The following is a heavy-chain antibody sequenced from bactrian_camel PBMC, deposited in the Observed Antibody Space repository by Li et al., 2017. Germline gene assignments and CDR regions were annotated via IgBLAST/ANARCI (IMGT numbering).Heavy chain of an antibody. CDR1: GYKSYY. CDR3: AAGQGVGWCLDVIRTGAEPDFDY. J-gene: IGHJ6*01. V-gene: IGHV3S63*01. Sequence: HVQLVESGGGSVQAGQSLRLSCVASGYKSYYMAWFRQAPGNEREAVAVIYKGDDKAWYTASVKGRFTISQDNAKNMVYLQMNSLKPEDTAMYYCAAGQGVGWCLDVIRTGAEPDFDYWGQGTQVTVS. D-gene: IGHD5*01. CDR2: IYKGDDKA.